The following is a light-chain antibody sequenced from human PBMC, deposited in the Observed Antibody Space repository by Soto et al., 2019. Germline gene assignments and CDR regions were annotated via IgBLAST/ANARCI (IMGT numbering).Light chain of an antibody. J-gene: IGKJ2*01. CDR1: QSVSSSY. V-gene: IGKV3-20*01. CDR2: RAS. CDR3: QYYGSSPTHT. Sequence: EIVLTQSPGTLSLSPGERATLSCRASQSVSSSYLAWYQQKPGQAPRLLIYRASSRATGIPDRFSGSGSGTDFTLTISRLEPEDFAVYYCQYYGSSPTHTFGQGTKLEIK.